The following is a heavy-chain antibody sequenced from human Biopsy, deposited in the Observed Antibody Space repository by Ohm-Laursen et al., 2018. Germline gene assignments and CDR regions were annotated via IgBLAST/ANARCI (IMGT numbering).Heavy chain of an antibody. Sequence: SQTLSLTCCVSGASVKTSSYFWAWIRQRPGKGLEWIGYISYNERTHYNPSLTSRLAISFDTSNNRISLQLRSVSVADTAVYYCVREPKTGTAEAWYFDLWGRGSPVTVPS. J-gene: IGHJ2*01. CDR2: ISYNERT. CDR1: GASVKTSSYF. D-gene: IGHD3-9*01. CDR3: VREPKTGTAEAWYFDL. V-gene: IGHV4-31*03.